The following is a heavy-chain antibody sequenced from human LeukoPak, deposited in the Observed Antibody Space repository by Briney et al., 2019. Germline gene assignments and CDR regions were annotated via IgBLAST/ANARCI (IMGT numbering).Heavy chain of an antibody. CDR3: ARDQPDYYGSGSYYTPDAVCAFDI. Sequence: PGGSLRLSCAASGFTFSSYSMNWVRQAPGKGLEWVSSISSSSSYIYYADSVKGRFTISRDNAKNSLYLQMNSLRAEDTAVYYCARDQPDYYGSGSYYTPDAVCAFDIWGQGTMVTVSS. CDR2: ISSSSSYI. J-gene: IGHJ3*02. D-gene: IGHD3-10*01. V-gene: IGHV3-21*01. CDR1: GFTFSSYS.